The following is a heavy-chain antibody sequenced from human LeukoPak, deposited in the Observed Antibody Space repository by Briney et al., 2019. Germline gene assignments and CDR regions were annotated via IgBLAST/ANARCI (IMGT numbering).Heavy chain of an antibody. J-gene: IGHJ4*02. V-gene: IGHV4-39*07. CDR3: ARTYYYDSSGYNFDY. D-gene: IGHD3-22*01. Sequence: SETLSLTCTVSGGSISSSSYYRGWIRQPPGKGLEWIGSIYYSGSTYYNPSLKSRVTISVDTSKDQFSLKLSSVTAADTAVYYCARTYYYDSSGYNFDYWGQGTLVTVSS. CDR1: GGSISSSSYY. CDR2: IYYSGST.